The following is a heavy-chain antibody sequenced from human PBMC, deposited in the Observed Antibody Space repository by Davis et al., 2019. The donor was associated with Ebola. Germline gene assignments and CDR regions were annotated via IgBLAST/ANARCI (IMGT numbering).Heavy chain of an antibody. CDR3: ARQGYCNSTSCNNWFDP. J-gene: IGHJ5*02. D-gene: IGHD2-2*01. CDR1: GYRFASYW. V-gene: IGHV5-51*01. CDR2: IYPDDSDT. Sequence: GESLKISCKGSGYRFASYWIGWVRQMPGKGLEWMGIIYPDDSDTTYSPSFQGQITISADRSISTAYLQWSSLKASDTAMYYCARQGYCNSTSCNNWFDPWGQGTLVTVSS.